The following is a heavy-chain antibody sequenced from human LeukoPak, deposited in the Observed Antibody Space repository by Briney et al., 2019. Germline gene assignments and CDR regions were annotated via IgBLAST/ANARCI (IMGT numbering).Heavy chain of an antibody. D-gene: IGHD2-15*01. CDR1: GFTFSSYA. V-gene: IGHV3-23*01. Sequence: GGSLRLSCAASGFTFSSYAMSWVRQAPGKGLEWVSAISGSGGSTYYADSVKGRFTISRDNSKNALYLQMNSLRAEDTAVYYCAKDLRGYYYYMDVWGKGTTVTVSS. CDR2: ISGSGGST. J-gene: IGHJ6*03. CDR3: AKDLRGYYYYMDV.